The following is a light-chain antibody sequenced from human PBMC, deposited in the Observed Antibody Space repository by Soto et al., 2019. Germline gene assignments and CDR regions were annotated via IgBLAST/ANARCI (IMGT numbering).Light chain of an antibody. CDR2: GAS. CDR1: QSVSSSY. J-gene: IGKJ1*01. Sequence: EIVLTQSPGTLSLSPGERATLSCRASQSVSSSYLAWYQQKPGQAPRLLIYGASSRATGIPDRFSDSGSGIDFTLTISRLEPEDFAVYYCQQYGSSLTWTFGQGTKVEIK. V-gene: IGKV3-20*01. CDR3: QQYGSSLTWT.